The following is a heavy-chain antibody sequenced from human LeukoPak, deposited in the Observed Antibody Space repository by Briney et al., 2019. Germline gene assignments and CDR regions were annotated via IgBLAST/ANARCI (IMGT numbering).Heavy chain of an antibody. V-gene: IGHV4-30-4*01. CDR3: AREIVGDYGDYVPGVIDY. J-gene: IGHJ4*02. CDR2: IYYSGST. D-gene: IGHD4-17*01. Sequence: SQTLSLTCTVSGGSISSGDYYWSWIRQPPGKGLEWIGYIYYSGSTYYNPSLKSRVTISVDTSKNQFSLKLSSVTAADTAVYYCAREIVGDYGDYVPGVIDYWGQGTLVTVSS. CDR1: GGSISSGDYY.